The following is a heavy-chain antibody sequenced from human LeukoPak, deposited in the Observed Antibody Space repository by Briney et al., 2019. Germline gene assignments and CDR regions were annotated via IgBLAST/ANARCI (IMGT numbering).Heavy chain of an antibody. Sequence: PSETLSLTCTVSGGSISSSSYYWGWIRQPPGKGLEWIGSIYYSGSTYYNPSLKSRVTISVDRSKNQFSLKLSSVTAADTAVYYCARDLVERRMKTVADAFDIWGQGTMVTVSS. J-gene: IGHJ3*02. V-gene: IGHV4-39*07. CDR2: IYYSGST. CDR3: ARDLVERRMKTVADAFDI. CDR1: GGSISSSSYY. D-gene: IGHD1-1*01.